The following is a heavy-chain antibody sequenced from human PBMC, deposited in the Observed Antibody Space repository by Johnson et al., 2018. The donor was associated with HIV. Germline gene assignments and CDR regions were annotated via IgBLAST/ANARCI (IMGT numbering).Heavy chain of an antibody. CDR2: ISSSGSTI. J-gene: IGHJ3*02. CDR1: GFTFSDYY. D-gene: IGHD1-26*01. CDR3: ARTISSYQGAFDI. V-gene: IGHV3-11*04. Sequence: VQVVESGGGLIQPGGSLRLSCAASGFTFSDYYMSWIRQAPGKGLEWVSYISSSGSTIYYADSVKGRFTISRDNAKNSLYLQMNSLRAEDTAVYYCARTISSYQGAFDIWGQGTMVTVSS.